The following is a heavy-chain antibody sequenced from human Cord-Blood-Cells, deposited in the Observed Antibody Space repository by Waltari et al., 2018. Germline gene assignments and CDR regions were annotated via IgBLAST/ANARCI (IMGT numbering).Heavy chain of an antibody. D-gene: IGHD5-12*01. CDR3: AKAKSGYEIDY. CDR2: ISYDGSNK. J-gene: IGHJ4*02. Sequence: QVQLVESGGGVVQPGRSLRLSCAASGFTFSSYGMHWVRQAPGKGLGGVAVISYDGSNKYYADSVKGRFTISRDNSKNTLYLQMNSLRAEDTAVYYCAKAKSGYEIDYWGQGTLVTVSS. CDR1: GFTFSSYG. V-gene: IGHV3-30*18.